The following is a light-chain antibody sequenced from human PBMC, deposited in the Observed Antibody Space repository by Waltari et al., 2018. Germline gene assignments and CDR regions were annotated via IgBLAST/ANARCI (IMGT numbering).Light chain of an antibody. Sequence: HSALTHPAPVSGSPGQSITIPCPVTSSDIAAYHYAPWYQQHPGKAPKLIIFDVNNRPSGVSSRFSGSKSGNTASLTISGLQAEDEADFYCCSFTSTSSWVFGGGTKLTVL. CDR2: DVN. V-gene: IGLV2-14*03. CDR1: SSDIAAYHY. CDR3: CSFTSTSSWV. J-gene: IGLJ3*02.